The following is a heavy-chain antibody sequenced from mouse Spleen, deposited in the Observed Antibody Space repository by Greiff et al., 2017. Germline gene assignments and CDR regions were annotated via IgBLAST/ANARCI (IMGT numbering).Heavy chain of an antibody. CDR2: IWSGGST. CDR3: ARMDLVGAY. CDR1: GFSLTSYG. V-gene: IGHV2-2*01. Sequence: QVQLQQSGPGLVQPSQSLSITCTVSGFSLTSYGVHWVRQSPGKGLEWLGVIWSGGSTDYNAAFISRLSISKDNSKSQVFFKMNSLQADDTAIYYCARMDLVGAYWGQGTLVTVSA. J-gene: IGHJ3*01.